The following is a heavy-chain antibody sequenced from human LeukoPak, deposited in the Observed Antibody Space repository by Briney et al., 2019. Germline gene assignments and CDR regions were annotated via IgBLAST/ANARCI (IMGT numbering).Heavy chain of an antibody. CDR1: GFTFSSYA. Sequence: GGSLRLSCAASGFTFSSYAMHWVRQAPGKGLEWVAVISYDGSNKYFADSVEGRFTISRDNSKDTVYLQMNSLRAEDTAVYYCAKDSRWQQLDYYFDYWGQGTLVTVSS. CDR2: ISYDGSNK. D-gene: IGHD6-13*01. V-gene: IGHV3-30*04. J-gene: IGHJ4*02. CDR3: AKDSRWQQLDYYFDY.